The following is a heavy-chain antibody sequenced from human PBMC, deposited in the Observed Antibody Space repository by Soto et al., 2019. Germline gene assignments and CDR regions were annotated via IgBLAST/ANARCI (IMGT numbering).Heavy chain of an antibody. CDR2: ISYDGSNK. CDR3: ARPMKRFLEWPFDY. J-gene: IGHJ4*02. Sequence: QVQLVESGGGVVQPGRSLRLCCAASGFTFSSYAMHWVRQAPGKGLEWVAVISYDGSNKYYADSVKGRFTISRDNSKNTLYLQMNSLRAEDTAVYYCARPMKRFLEWPFDYLGQGTLVTVSS. V-gene: IGHV3-30-3*01. CDR1: GFTFSSYA. D-gene: IGHD3-3*01.